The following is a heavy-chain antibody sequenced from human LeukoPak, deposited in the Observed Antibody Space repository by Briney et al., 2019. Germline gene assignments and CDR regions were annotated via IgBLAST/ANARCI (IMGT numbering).Heavy chain of an antibody. V-gene: IGHV1-46*01. CDR1: GYTFTRYS. J-gene: IGHJ3*02. CDR2: LNPTSGRT. Sequence: ASVKVSCKASGYTFTRYSMHWVRQAPGQGLEWMAILNPTSGRTTYAQKFQGRVTMTRDTSSSTVYMELRSLRSDDTAVYYCARTPHYCSGGSCYFDVFDIWGQGTMVTVSS. CDR3: ARTPHYCSGGSCYFDVFDI. D-gene: IGHD2-15*01.